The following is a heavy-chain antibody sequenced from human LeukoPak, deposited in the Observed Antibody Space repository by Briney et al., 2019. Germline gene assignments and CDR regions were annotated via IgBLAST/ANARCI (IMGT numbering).Heavy chain of an antibody. D-gene: IGHD3-10*01. CDR3: ASQVFQGRGVIPRPIDY. Sequence: SVKVSCKASGGTFSSYAISWVRQAPGQGLEWVGGIIPIFGTANYVEKFQGRVTITTDESTSTAYMELSSLRSEDTAVYYCASQVFQGRGVIPRPIDYWGQGTLVTVSS. V-gene: IGHV1-69*05. CDR1: GGTFSSYA. J-gene: IGHJ4*02. CDR2: IIPIFGTA.